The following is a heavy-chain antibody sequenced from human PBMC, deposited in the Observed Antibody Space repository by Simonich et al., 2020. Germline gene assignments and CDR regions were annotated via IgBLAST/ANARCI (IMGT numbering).Heavy chain of an antibody. Sequence: EEQLVQSGAEVKKPGESLKISCKGSGYSFTSYWIGGVRVMPGKGLEWMGIIYPCASDNRYSPSFQGQFTISADKSISTAYLQWSSLKASDTAMYYCARQLNDFDIWGQGTMVTVSS. V-gene: IGHV5-51*01. CDR2: IYPCASDN. D-gene: IGHD1-1*01. J-gene: IGHJ3*02. CDR3: ARQLNDFDI. CDR1: GYSFTSYW.